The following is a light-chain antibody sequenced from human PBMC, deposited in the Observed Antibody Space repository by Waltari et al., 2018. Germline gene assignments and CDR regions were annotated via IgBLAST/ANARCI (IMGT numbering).Light chain of an antibody. Sequence: QSALTQPASVSGYPGQSVTNFCAGTSNDVGGYNSVSWYQGHPGQAPRVIIYDVSDRPSGVSDRFSGSKSGNTASLTISGLQAEDEADYYCSSQSSNDVVLFGGGTKLTVL. CDR3: SSQSSNDVVL. J-gene: IGLJ2*01. V-gene: IGLV2-14*01. CDR1: SNDVGGYNS. CDR2: DVS.